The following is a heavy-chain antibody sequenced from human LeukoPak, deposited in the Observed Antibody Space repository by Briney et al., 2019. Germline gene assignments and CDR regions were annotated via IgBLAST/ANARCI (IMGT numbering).Heavy chain of an antibody. D-gene: IGHD6-19*01. J-gene: IGHJ4*02. Sequence: KASETLSLTCTVSGGSIGSYYWNWIRQAPGKGLEWIGHIHYSGSTNHNSSLKSRVTISVDTSKNQYSLKLSSVTAADTAVYYCARDGVAGGFDYWGQGTLVTVSS. CDR3: ARDGVAGGFDY. CDR2: IHYSGST. V-gene: IGHV4-59*01. CDR1: GGSIGSYY.